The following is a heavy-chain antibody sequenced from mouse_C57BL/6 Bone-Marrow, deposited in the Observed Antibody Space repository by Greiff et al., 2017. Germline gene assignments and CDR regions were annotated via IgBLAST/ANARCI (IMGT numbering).Heavy chain of an antibody. CDR2: IDPSDSET. D-gene: IGHD1-1*01. CDR1: GYTFTSYW. V-gene: IGHV1-52*01. Sequence: QVQLQQPGAELVRPGSSVKLSCKASGYTFTSYWMHWVKQRPIQGLEWIGNIDPSDSETHYNQKFKDKATLTVAKSSSTAYMQLSSLSSEDSAVYYCAALITTVVGGYWGQGTTLTVSS. CDR3: AALITTVVGGY. J-gene: IGHJ2*01.